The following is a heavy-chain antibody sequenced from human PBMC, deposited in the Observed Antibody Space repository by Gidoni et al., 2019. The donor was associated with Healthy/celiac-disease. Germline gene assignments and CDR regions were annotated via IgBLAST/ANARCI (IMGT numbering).Heavy chain of an antibody. CDR2: IYHSGST. D-gene: IGHD2-15*01. CDR3: ARSPAVGGGSATRENYFDY. Sequence: QLQLQESGSGLVKPSQTLSLTCAVSGGSISSGGYSWSWIRQPPGKGLEWIGYIYHSGSTYYNPSLKSRVTISVDRSKNQFSLKLSSVTAADTAVYYCARSPAVGGGSATRENYFDYWGQGTLVTVSS. CDR1: GGSISSGGYS. J-gene: IGHJ4*02. V-gene: IGHV4-30-2*01.